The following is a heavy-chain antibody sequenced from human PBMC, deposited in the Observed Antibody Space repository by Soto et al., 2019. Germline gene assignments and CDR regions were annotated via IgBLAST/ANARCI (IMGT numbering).Heavy chain of an antibody. CDR1: GFTFGDYA. D-gene: IGHD2-2*01. Sequence: GGSLRLSCTASGFTFGDYAMSWFRQAPGKGLEWVGFIRSKAYGGTTEYAASVKGRFTISRDDSKSIAYLQMNSLKTEDTAVYYCTRDRGVVVPVRWFDPWGQGTLVTVSS. J-gene: IGHJ5*02. CDR2: IRSKAYGGTT. CDR3: TRDRGVVVPVRWFDP. V-gene: IGHV3-49*03.